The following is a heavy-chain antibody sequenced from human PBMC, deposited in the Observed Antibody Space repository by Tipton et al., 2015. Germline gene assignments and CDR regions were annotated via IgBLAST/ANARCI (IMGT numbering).Heavy chain of an antibody. Sequence: TLSLTCAVSGGSISSGGYYWSWSRQHPGKGLEWLGYIYYSGSTNYNPSLKSRVTISVDASKSQFSLRLSSVAAADTAVYYCARGGWSLDYWGQGTLVTVSS. D-gene: IGHD2-15*01. CDR2: IYYSGST. CDR3: ARGGWSLDY. CDR1: GGSISSGGYY. J-gene: IGHJ4*02. V-gene: IGHV4-61*08.